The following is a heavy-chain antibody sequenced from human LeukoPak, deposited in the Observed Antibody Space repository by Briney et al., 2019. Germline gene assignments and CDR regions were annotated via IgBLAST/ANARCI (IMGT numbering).Heavy chain of an antibody. CDR1: GLSFSNDW. CDR2: IKTKIDGGTI. V-gene: IGHV3-15*01. CDR3: TTDHEWAGYFGSRKPYDY. Sequence: GGSLRLSCAASGLSFSNDWMSWVRQAPGKGLEWVGRIKTKIDGGTIDYAAPVKGRFTISRDDSRNMLYLQMRSLRTEDTAVYYCTTDHEWAGYFGSRKPYDYWGQGTLVTVSS. D-gene: IGHD1-26*01. J-gene: IGHJ4*02.